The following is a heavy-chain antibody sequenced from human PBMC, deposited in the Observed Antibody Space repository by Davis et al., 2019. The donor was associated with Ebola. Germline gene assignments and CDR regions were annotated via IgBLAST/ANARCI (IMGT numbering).Heavy chain of an antibody. J-gene: IGHJ4*02. Sequence: PSETLSLTCTVSGGSISSSSYYWGWIRQPPGKGLEWIGSIYYSGSTYYNPSLKSRVTISVDTSKNQFSLKLSSVTAADTAVYYCARPGYSSSSDYWGQGTLVTVSS. D-gene: IGHD6-13*01. CDR1: GGSISSSSYY. CDR3: ARPGYSSSSDY. V-gene: IGHV4-39*01. CDR2: IYYSGST.